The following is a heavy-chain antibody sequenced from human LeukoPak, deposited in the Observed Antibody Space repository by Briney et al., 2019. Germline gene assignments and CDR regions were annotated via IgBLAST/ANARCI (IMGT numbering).Heavy chain of an antibody. CDR2: IIPIFGTA. D-gene: IGHD1-14*01. Sequence: SVKVSCKASGGTFISYAISWVRQAPGQGLEWMGGIIPIFGTANYAQKFQGRVTITADESTSTAYMELSSLRSEDTAVYYCAHGGSRPVYDYWGQGTLVTVSS. CDR1: GGTFISYA. J-gene: IGHJ4*02. CDR3: AHGGSRPVYDY. V-gene: IGHV1-69*13.